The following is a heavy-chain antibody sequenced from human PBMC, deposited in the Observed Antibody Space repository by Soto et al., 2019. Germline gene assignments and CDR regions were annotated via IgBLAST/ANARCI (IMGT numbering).Heavy chain of an antibody. Sequence: QVQLVESGGGVVQPGRSLRLSCAASGFTFSSYGMHWVRQAPGKGLEWVAVIWYDGSNKYYADSVKGRFTISRDNSKNTLYLQMNSLRADDTAVYYCARVSGAGVVSPDYYYYMDVWGKGTTVTVSS. J-gene: IGHJ6*03. CDR3: ARVSGAGVVSPDYYYYMDV. D-gene: IGHD2-21*01. CDR2: IWYDGSNK. V-gene: IGHV3-33*01. CDR1: GFTFSSYG.